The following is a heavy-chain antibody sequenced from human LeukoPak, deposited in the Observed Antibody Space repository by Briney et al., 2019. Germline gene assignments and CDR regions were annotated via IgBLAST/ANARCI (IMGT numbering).Heavy chain of an antibody. J-gene: IGHJ4*02. CDR3: ARVKRRYYDSSGTYYFDY. V-gene: IGHV3-7*01. D-gene: IGHD3-22*01. Sequence: GGSLRLSCAASGFTLSSYWMSWVRQAPGKGLEWVANIKQDGSEKYYVDSVKGRFTISRDNAQNSLYLQMNSLRAEDTAVYYCARVKRRYYDSSGTYYFDYWGQGTLVTVSS. CDR1: GFTLSSYW. CDR2: IKQDGSEK.